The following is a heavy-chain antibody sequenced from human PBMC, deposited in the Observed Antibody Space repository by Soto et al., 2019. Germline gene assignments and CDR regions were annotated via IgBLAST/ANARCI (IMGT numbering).Heavy chain of an antibody. V-gene: IGHV1-69*06. J-gene: IGHJ5*02. CDR2: IIPIFGTA. Sequence: QVQLVQSGAEVKKPGSSVKVSCKASGGTFSGYAISWVRQAPGQGLEWMGGIIPIFGTANYAQKFQGRVTITADKSTSTAYMELSSRRSEDTAVYYCARECCSPLRYFDWSNQGGFDPWGQGTLVTVSS. CDR3: ARECCSPLRYFDWSNQGGFDP. D-gene: IGHD3-9*01. CDR1: GGTFSGYA.